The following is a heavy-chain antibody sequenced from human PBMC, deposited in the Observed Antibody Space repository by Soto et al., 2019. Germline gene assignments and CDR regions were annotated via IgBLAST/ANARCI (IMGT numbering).Heavy chain of an antibody. Sequence: ASVKVSCKASGYTFTSYYMHWVRQAPGQGLGWMGIINPSGGSTSYAQKFQGRVTMTRDTSTSTVYMELSSLRSEDTAVYYCARGASAYYYDSSGFPHAFDIWGQGTMVTVSS. V-gene: IGHV1-46*01. J-gene: IGHJ3*02. CDR2: INPSGGST. CDR3: ARGASAYYYDSSGFPHAFDI. D-gene: IGHD3-22*01. CDR1: GYTFTSYY.